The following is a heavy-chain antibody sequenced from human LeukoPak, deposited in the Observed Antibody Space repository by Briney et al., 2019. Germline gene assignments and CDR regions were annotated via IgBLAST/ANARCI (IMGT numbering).Heavy chain of an antibody. Sequence: GGSLRLSCAASGFTFSDYYVSWIRQAPGKGLEWVSYISSSGSTIYYADSVKGRFTISRDNAKNSLYLQMNSLRAEDTAVYYCARDLLSYYDSSGYYDYWGQGTLVTVSS. CDR3: ARDLLSYYDSSGYYDY. CDR1: GFTFSDYY. J-gene: IGHJ4*02. D-gene: IGHD3-22*01. CDR2: ISSSGSTI. V-gene: IGHV3-11*01.